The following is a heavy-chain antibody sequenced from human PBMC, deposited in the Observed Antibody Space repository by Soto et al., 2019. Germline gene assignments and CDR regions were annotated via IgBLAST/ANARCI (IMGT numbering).Heavy chain of an antibody. D-gene: IGHD3-3*01. V-gene: IGHV3-49*03. CDR1: GFTLGDYA. J-gene: IGHJ6*02. CDR3: TRDRSPFTIFGVVIMDYYYYYGMDV. CDR2: GRSKAYGGTT. Sequence: GTLRLSCTVSGFTLGDYAMCWFRQAPRPGLARVGFGRSKAYGGTTEYAASVKGRFTISRDDSKSIAYLQMNSVKTEDTAVYYCTRDRSPFTIFGVVIMDYYYYYGMDVWGQGTTVTVSS.